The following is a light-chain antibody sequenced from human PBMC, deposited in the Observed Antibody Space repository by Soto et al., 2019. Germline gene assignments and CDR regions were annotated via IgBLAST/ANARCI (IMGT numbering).Light chain of an antibody. Sequence: EIFLTRAADTLSLSPGERSTLTCRASQSVTNYIAWYQQRPGQAPRLLIYDASNRATGVPARFSGSGPRKELTLTIRDIAPPDSGLSHCKTRLKWPPAFGQRTKV. CDR3: KTRLKWPPA. CDR2: DAS. J-gene: IGKJ1*01. V-gene: IGKV3-11*01. CDR1: QSVTNY.